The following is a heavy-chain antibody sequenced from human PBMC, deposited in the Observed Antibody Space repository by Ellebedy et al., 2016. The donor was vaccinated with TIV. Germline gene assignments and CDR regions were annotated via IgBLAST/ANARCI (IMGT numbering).Heavy chain of an antibody. D-gene: IGHD5-24*01. CDR2: INPYSGGT. V-gene: IGHV1-2*02. CDR1: GYTFTGYY. J-gene: IGHJ4*02. CDR3: ARIDWDNYRSPDY. Sequence: AASVKVSCKASGYTFTGYYMHWVRQAPGQGLEWMGWINPYSGGTNYAQKFKGRVTMTRDTSSSTAYMELSRLRSDDTAVYYYARIDWDNYRSPDYWGQGTLVTVSS.